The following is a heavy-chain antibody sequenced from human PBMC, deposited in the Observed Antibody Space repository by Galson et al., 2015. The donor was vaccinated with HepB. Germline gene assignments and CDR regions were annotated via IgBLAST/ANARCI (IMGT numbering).Heavy chain of an antibody. D-gene: IGHD2-21*01. CDR2: IDGTSRAI. CDR3: ARDVPILGGAFDI. J-gene: IGHJ3*02. V-gene: IGHV3-48*01. Sequence: SLRLSCAASGFSYSTSNMVWVRQAAGKGLEWLSYIDGTSRAIYYSDSVKGRFTVSRDNGQNSLSLQMNSLRADDTAVYYCARDVPILGGAFDIWGQGTIVSVST. CDR1: GFSYSTSN.